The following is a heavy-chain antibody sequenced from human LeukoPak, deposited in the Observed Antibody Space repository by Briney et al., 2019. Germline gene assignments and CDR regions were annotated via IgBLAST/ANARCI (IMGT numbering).Heavy chain of an antibody. CDR3: ARAWYDSSGYYYTFDY. V-gene: IGHV4-59*01. Sequence: SETLSLTCTVSGGSISSYYWSWIRQPPGKGLEWIGYIYYSGTTSYNPSLKSRVTISVDTSKNQFSLKLSSVTAADTAVYYCARAWYDSSGYYYTFDYWGQGTLVTVSS. J-gene: IGHJ4*02. CDR1: GGSISSYY. D-gene: IGHD3-22*01. CDR2: IYYSGTT.